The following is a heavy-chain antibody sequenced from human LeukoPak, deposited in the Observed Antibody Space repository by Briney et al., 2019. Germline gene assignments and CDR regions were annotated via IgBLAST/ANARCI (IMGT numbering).Heavy chain of an antibody. Sequence: GGSLRLSCAASGFTFTNYAMSWVRQAPGKGLEWVAFIRYDGSNKYYADSVKGRFTISRDNSKNTLYLQMNSLRAEDTAVYYCAKDLGHDYGDYYYWGQGTLVTVSS. CDR1: GFTFTNYA. D-gene: IGHD4-17*01. J-gene: IGHJ4*02. V-gene: IGHV3-30*02. CDR2: IRYDGSNK. CDR3: AKDLGHDYGDYYY.